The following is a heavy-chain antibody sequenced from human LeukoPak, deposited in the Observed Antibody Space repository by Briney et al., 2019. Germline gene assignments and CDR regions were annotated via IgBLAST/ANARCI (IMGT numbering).Heavy chain of an antibody. CDR2: IYYSGST. D-gene: IGHD6-13*01. J-gene: IGHJ4*02. V-gene: IGHV4-59*01. CDR3: ARAEQQLGYYFDY. CDR1: GGSICSYY. Sequence: SETLSLTCTVSGGSICSYYWSWIRQPPGKGLEWIGYIYYSGSTNYNPSLKSRVTISVDTSKNQFSLKLSSVTAADTAVYYCARAEQQLGYYFDYWGQGTLVTVSS.